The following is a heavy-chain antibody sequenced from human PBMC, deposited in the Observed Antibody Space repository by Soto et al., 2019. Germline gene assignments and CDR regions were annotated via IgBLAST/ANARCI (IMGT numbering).Heavy chain of an antibody. CDR2: IIPILGIA. D-gene: IGHD2-2*01. J-gene: IGHJ6*03. Sequence: GASVKVSCKASGGTFSSYTISWLRQAPGQGLEWMGRIIPILGIANYAQKFQGRVTITADKSTSTAYMELSSLRSEDTAVYYCASLRAYCSSTSCTPYYYYYYMDVWGKGTTVTVSS. V-gene: IGHV1-69*02. CDR3: ASLRAYCSSTSCTPYYYYYYMDV. CDR1: GGTFSSYT.